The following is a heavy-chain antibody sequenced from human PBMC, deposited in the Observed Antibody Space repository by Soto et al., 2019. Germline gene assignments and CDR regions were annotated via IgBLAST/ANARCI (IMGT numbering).Heavy chain of an antibody. Sequence: EVQLLESGGGLVQPGGSLRLSCAASGFTFSSYAMSWVRQAPGKGLAWVSAISGSGGSTYYADSVKGRFTISRDNSKNTLYLQMNSLRAEDTAVYYCANDPGDCSGGSCYSREDWFDPWGQGTLVTVSS. CDR3: ANDPGDCSGGSCYSREDWFDP. CDR2: ISGSGGST. V-gene: IGHV3-23*01. CDR1: GFTFSSYA. D-gene: IGHD2-15*01. J-gene: IGHJ5*02.